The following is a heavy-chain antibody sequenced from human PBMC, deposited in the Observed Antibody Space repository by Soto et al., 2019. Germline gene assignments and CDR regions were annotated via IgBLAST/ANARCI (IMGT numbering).Heavy chain of an antibody. CDR2: INAGNGNT. D-gene: IGHD3-9*01. J-gene: IGHJ1*01. CDR3: AREPTYYDILTGYYPSGFQH. Sequence: ASVKVSCKASGYTFTSYAMHWVRKATGQRLEWMGWINAGNGNTKYSQKFQGRVTITRDTSASTAYMELSSLRSEDTAVYYCAREPTYYDILTGYYPSGFQHWGQGTLVTVSS. V-gene: IGHV1-3*01. CDR1: GYTFTSYA.